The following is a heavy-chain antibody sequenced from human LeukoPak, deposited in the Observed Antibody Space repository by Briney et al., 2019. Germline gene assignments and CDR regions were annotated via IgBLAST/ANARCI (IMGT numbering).Heavy chain of an antibody. CDR1: GFTFSSYW. Sequence: GGSLRLSCAASGFTFSSYWMSWVRQAPGKGLEWVANIKQDGSEKYYVDSVKGRFTISRDNAKNSLYLQMNSLRAEDTAVYYCARHEIGEYDYSYFDYWGQGTLVTVSS. V-gene: IGHV3-7*01. CDR3: ARHEIGEYDYSYFDY. CDR2: IKQDGSEK. J-gene: IGHJ4*02. D-gene: IGHD4-11*01.